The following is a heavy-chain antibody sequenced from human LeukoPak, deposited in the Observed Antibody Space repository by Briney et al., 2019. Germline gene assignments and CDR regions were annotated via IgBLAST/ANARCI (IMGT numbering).Heavy chain of an antibody. CDR3: AADQGYSSGWRPFDY. CDR2: IVVGSGNT. CDR1: GFTFTTSA. Sequence: SVKVSCKASGFTFTTSAMQWVRQARGQRLEWIGWIVVGSGNTNYAQKFQERVTINRDLSTSTAYMELSSLRSEDTAVYYCAADQGYSSGWRPFDYWGQGTLVTVSS. V-gene: IGHV1-58*02. D-gene: IGHD6-19*01. J-gene: IGHJ4*02.